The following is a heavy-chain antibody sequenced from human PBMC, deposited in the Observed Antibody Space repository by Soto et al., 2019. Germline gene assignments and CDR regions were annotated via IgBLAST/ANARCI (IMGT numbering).Heavy chain of an antibody. Sequence: PGESLKISCKGSGYSFTSYWISWVRQMPGKGLEWMGRIDPSDSYTNYSPSFQGHVTISADKSISTAYLQWSSLKASDTAMYYCARHPRSYDSSGYYNYYYYYGMDVWGQGTTVTVSS. CDR3: ARHPRSYDSSGYYNYYYYYGMDV. V-gene: IGHV5-10-1*01. D-gene: IGHD3-22*01. CDR1: GYSFTSYW. CDR2: IDPSDSYT. J-gene: IGHJ6*02.